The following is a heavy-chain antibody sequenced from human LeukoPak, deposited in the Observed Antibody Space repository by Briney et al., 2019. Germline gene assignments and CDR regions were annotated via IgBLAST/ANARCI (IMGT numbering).Heavy chain of an antibody. D-gene: IGHD3-16*01. CDR1: GDSISSYY. Sequence: SETLSLTCTVSGDSISSYYWSWIRQPAGKGLEWIGRISTSGSTKYNPSLKSRVTMSVDTSKNQFSLKLSSVTAADTAVFYCARDIGFGGNFDYWGQGTLVTVSS. CDR3: ARDIGFGGNFDY. J-gene: IGHJ4*02. V-gene: IGHV4-4*07. CDR2: ISTSGST.